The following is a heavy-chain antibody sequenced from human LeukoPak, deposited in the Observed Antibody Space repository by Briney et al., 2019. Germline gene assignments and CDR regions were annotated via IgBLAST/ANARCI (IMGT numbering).Heavy chain of an antibody. CDR3: AATTARYCSSTSCYKEYYYYMDV. V-gene: IGHV1-58*02. J-gene: IGHJ6*03. CDR2: IVVGSGNT. D-gene: IGHD2-2*02. CDR1: GFTFTSSA. Sequence: ASVKVSCKASGFTFTSSAMQWVRQARGQRLEWIGWIVVGSGNTNYAQKFQERVTITRDMPTSTAYMELSSLRSEDTAVYYCAATTARYCSSTSCYKEYYYYMDVWGKGTTVTISS.